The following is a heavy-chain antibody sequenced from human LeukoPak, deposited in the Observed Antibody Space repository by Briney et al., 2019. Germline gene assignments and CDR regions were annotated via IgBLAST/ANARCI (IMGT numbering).Heavy chain of an antibody. V-gene: IGHV1-2*02. CDR1: GYTFTGYY. CDR3: ARHGVRGRLPPPYYYYMDV. CDR2: INPNSGGT. J-gene: IGHJ6*03. Sequence: GASVKVSCKASGYTFTGYYMHWVRQAPGQGLEWMGWINPNSGGTNYAQKFQGRVTMTRDTSISTAYMELSRLRSDDTAVYYCARHGVRGRLPPPYYYYMDVWGKGTTVTISS. D-gene: IGHD3-10*01.